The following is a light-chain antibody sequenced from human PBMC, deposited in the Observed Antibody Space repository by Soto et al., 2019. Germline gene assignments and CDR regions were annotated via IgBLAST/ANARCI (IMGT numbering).Light chain of an antibody. CDR1: RDVYINA. CDR2: GSS. V-gene: IGKV3-20*01. CDR3: KQYGASPFT. Sequence: VVLTQSPATLSLSPGEPATLSCRASRDVYINALAWYHQKPGRTPTLLIYGSSTRATGIPDRFSATGSGTKFSLTSSSLKTEDFAVYYCKQYGASPFTFGPGTRVEI. J-gene: IGKJ3*01.